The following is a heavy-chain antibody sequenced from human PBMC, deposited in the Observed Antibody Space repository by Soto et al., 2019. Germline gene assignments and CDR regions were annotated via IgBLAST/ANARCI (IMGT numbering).Heavy chain of an antibody. J-gene: IGHJ4*02. V-gene: IGHV5-51*01. CDR2: IYPGDSDT. D-gene: IGHD6-13*01. Sequence: GESLKISCKGSGYTFTSYWIGWVRQMSGKGLEWMGIIYPGDSDTRYSPSFQGQVTISADKSISTAYLQWSSLRASDTAMFYCARGPLRPTPHSSSWYGDYWGQGTLVTVSS. CDR3: ARGPLRPTPHSSSWYGDY. CDR1: GYTFTSYW.